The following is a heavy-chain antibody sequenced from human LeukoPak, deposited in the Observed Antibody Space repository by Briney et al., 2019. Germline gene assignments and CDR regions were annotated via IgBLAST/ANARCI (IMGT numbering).Heavy chain of an antibody. D-gene: IGHD5-12*01. CDR1: GDSVSSNSVG. CDR3: ARDRWGYSGYPPLWYFDL. V-gene: IGHV6-1*01. J-gene: IGHJ2*01. Sequence: SQTLSLTCAISGDSVSSNSVGWNWIRQSPSGGLEWLGRTYYRSKWYNDYAVSVKSRIIINPDTSKNQFSLQLNSVTAADTAVYYCARDRWGYSGYPPLWYFDLWGRGTLVTVSS. CDR2: TYYRSKWYN.